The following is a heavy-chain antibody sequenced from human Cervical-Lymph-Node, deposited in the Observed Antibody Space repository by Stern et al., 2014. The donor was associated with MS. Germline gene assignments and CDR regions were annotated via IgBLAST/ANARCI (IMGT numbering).Heavy chain of an antibody. V-gene: IGHV3-21*01. CDR3: ASRSYYYYGMDV. D-gene: IGHD3-16*02. J-gene: IGHJ6*02. CDR2: ISSSSSYI. Sequence: VQLVQSGGGLVKPGGSLRLSCAASGFTFSTYSMNWVRQAPGQGLEWGSSISSSSSYIYYADSVKGRFTISRDNAKNSLYLQMNSLRAEDTAVYYCASRSYYYYGMDVWGQGTTVTVSS. CDR1: GFTFSTYS.